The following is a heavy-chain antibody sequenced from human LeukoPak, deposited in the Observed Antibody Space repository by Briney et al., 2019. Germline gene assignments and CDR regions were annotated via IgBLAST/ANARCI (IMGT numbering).Heavy chain of an antibody. Sequence: GGSLRLSCVASGFTFSSYEMNWVRQAPGKGLEWLSYIGSSDSTTHYADSVKGRFTISRDNAKNSLYLQMNSLRAEDTAVYYCARVRVGSGSSHAADAFDIWGQGTMVTVSS. CDR1: GFTFSSYE. D-gene: IGHD1-26*01. CDR2: IGSSDSTT. V-gene: IGHV3-48*03. CDR3: ARVRVGSGSSHAADAFDI. J-gene: IGHJ3*02.